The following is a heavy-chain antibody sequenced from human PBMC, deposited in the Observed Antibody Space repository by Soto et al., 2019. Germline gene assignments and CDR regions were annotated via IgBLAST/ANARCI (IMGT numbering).Heavy chain of an antibody. CDR2: ISGSGGST. CDR3: AKENWNDPNYGMDV. J-gene: IGHJ6*02. CDR1: GFTFSSYA. D-gene: IGHD1-1*01. Sequence: PGGSLRLSCAASGFTFSSYAMSWVRKAPGKGLEWVSAISGSGGSTYYADSVKGRFTISRDNSKNTLYLQMNSLRAEDTAVYYCAKENWNDPNYGMDVWGQGTTVTVSS. V-gene: IGHV3-23*01.